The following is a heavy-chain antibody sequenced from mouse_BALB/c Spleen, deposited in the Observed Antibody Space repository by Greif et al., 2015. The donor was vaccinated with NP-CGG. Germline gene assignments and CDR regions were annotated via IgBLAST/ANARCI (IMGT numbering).Heavy chain of an antibody. CDR3: ARDSYAMDY. J-gene: IGHJ4*01. CDR1: GYTFTNYW. Sequence: QVQLQQSGAELVRPGTSVKISCKASGYTFTNYWLGWVKQRPGHGLEWIGDIYPGGGYTDYSEKFKGKATLTADTSSSTAYMQLRSLTSEDSAVYFCARDSYAMDYWGQGTSVTVSS. CDR2: IYPGGGYT. V-gene: IGHV1-63*02.